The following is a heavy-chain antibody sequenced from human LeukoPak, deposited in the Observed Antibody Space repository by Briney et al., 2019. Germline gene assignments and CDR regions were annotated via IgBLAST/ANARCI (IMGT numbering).Heavy chain of an antibody. J-gene: IGHJ5*02. Sequence: ESSETLSLTCTVSGGSISSSSYYWGWIRQPPGKGLEWIGSIYYSGSTYYNPSLKSRVTISVDTSKNQFSLKLSSVTAADTAVYYCARGVLGWNDPAYNWFDPWGQGTLVTVSS. D-gene: IGHD1-1*01. CDR1: GGSISSSSYY. CDR2: IYYSGST. CDR3: ARGVLGWNDPAYNWFDP. V-gene: IGHV4-39*07.